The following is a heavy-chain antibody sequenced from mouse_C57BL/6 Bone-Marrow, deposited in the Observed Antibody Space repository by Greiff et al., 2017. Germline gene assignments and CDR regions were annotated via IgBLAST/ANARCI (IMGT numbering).Heavy chain of an antibody. Sequence: QVQLQQSGPGLVAPSQSLSITCTVSGFSLTSYAISWVRQPPGKGLEWLGVIWTGGGTNYTSALKSRLSISKDNSKSQVFLKMNSLQADDTARYXCARTLWGFDYWGQGTTLTVSS. V-gene: IGHV2-9-1*01. CDR2: IWTGGGT. D-gene: IGHD1-1*02. J-gene: IGHJ2*01. CDR3: ARTLWGFDY. CDR1: GFSLTSYA.